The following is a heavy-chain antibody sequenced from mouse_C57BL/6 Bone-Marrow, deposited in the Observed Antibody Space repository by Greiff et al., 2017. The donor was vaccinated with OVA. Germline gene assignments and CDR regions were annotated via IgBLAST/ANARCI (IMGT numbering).Heavy chain of an antibody. CDR3: ARLLLYGNYLYAMDY. CDR2: ISSGGSYT. V-gene: IGHV5-6*01. Sequence: EVKLMESGGDLVKPGGSLKLSCAASGFTFSSYGMSWVRQTPDKRLEWVATISSGGSYTYYPDSVKGRFTISRDNAKNTLYLQMSSLKSEDTAMYYCARLLLYGNYLYAMDYWGQGTSVTVSS. CDR1: GFTFSSYG. D-gene: IGHD2-1*01. J-gene: IGHJ4*01.